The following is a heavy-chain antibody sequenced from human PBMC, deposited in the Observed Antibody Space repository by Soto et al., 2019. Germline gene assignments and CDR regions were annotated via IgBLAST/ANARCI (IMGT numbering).Heavy chain of an antibody. CDR2: IYYSGST. V-gene: IGHV4-39*01. D-gene: IGHD6-19*01. J-gene: IGHJ6*02. CDR1: GGSISSSSYY. Sequence: SETLSLTCTVSGGSISSSSYYWGWIRQPPGKGLEWIGSIYYSGSTYYNPSLKSRVTISVDTSKNQFSLKLSSVTAADTAVYYCARLPWLVETWDYYGMDVWGQGTTVTVSS. CDR3: ARLPWLVETWDYYGMDV.